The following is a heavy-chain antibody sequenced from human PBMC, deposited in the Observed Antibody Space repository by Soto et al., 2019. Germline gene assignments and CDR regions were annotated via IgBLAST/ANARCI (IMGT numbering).Heavy chain of an antibody. CDR2: MYFNESP. Sequence: NPSETLSLTCTVSGASISSYYWSWIRQPPGKGLEWIGYMYFNESPKYNPSLKSRVTMSVDTSKNQFSLKLRSVTAADTAVYYCASLWNFFDFWGQGALVTVSS. CDR3: ASLWNFFDF. J-gene: IGHJ4*02. CDR1: GASISSYY. D-gene: IGHD2-21*01. V-gene: IGHV4-59*01.